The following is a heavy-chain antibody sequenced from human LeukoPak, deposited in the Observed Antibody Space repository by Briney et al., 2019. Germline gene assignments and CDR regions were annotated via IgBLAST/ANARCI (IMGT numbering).Heavy chain of an antibody. V-gene: IGHV3-23*01. CDR1: GFTFASYA. CDR3: AKDQSGNSQYYYDSSGSWGAFDI. D-gene: IGHD3-22*01. CDR2: SGANGVST. Sequence: GGSLRLSCAASGFTFASYAMSLVRQAPGKGLEWVSASGANGVSTYYADSVKGRFTISRDNSMNTLYLQMSSLRPEDTAVYYCAKDQSGNSQYYYDSSGSWGAFDIWGQGTMVKVSS. J-gene: IGHJ3*02.